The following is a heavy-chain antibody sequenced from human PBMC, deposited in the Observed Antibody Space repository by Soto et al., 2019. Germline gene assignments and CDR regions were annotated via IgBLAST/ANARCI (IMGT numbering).Heavy chain of an antibody. CDR3: ARFGATGAFDI. CDR1: GFTFSSYG. V-gene: IGHV3-33*01. CDR2: IWHDGMNK. J-gene: IGHJ3*02. Sequence: GGSLRLSCAASGFTFSSYGMHWVRQAPGKGLEWVAVIWHDGMNKYYADSVRGRFTISRDNAKNSLYLQMNSLRDEDTAVYYCARFGATGAFDIWGQGTMVTVSS. D-gene: IGHD1-26*01.